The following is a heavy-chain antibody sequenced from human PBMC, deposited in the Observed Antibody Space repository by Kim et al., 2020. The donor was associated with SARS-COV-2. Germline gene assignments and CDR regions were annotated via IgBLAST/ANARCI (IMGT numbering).Heavy chain of an antibody. Sequence: YAESVKGRCTISRHNSNNTVYLRMNGLRAEDTAVYYGARGAYGDYVAFDIWGQGTMVTVSS. J-gene: IGHJ3*02. V-gene: IGHV3-53*04. CDR3: ARGAYGDYVAFDI. D-gene: IGHD4-17*01.